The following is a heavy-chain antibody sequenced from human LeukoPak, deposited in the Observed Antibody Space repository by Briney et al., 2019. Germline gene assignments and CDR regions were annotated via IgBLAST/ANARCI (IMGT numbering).Heavy chain of an antibody. D-gene: IGHD3-22*01. Sequence: GGSLRLSCAASGFTFSSYSMNWVRQAPGKGLEWASSISSSSSYIYYADSVKGRFTISRDNAKNSLYLQMNSLRAEDTAVYYCARDRKDSSGYHSSGMDVWGQGTTVTVSS. V-gene: IGHV3-21*01. J-gene: IGHJ6*02. CDR3: ARDRKDSSGYHSSGMDV. CDR1: GFTFSSYS. CDR2: ISSSSSYI.